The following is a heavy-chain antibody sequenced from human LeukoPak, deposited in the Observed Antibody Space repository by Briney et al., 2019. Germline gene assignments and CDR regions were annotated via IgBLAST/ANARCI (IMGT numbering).Heavy chain of an antibody. Sequence: SETLSLTCTVSGGSISSSSYYRGWIRQPPGKGLEWIGSIYYSGSTYYNPSLKSRVTISVDTSKNQFSLKLSSVTAADTAVYYCARQKAVAGDFDYWGQGTLVTVSS. CDR1: GGSISSSSYY. CDR3: ARQKAVAGDFDY. J-gene: IGHJ4*02. CDR2: IYYSGST. D-gene: IGHD6-19*01. V-gene: IGHV4-39*01.